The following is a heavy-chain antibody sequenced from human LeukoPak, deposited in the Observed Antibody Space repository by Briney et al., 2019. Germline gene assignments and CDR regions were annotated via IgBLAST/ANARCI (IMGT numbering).Heavy chain of an antibody. CDR1: GGSFSGYY. J-gene: IGHJ4*02. V-gene: IGHV4-34*01. CDR2: INHSGST. Sequence: PSETLSLTCAVYGGSFSGYYWSWLRQPPGKGLDWIGEINHSGSTNYNPSLKSRVTISVDTSKNQFSLKLSSVTAADTAVYYCARQLSRYGSGSYYFDYWGQGTLVTVSS. CDR3: ARQLSRYGSGSYYFDY. D-gene: IGHD3-10*01.